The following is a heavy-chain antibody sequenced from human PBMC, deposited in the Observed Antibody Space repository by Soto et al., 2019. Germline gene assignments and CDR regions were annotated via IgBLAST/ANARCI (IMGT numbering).Heavy chain of an antibody. CDR2: INPSGGST. CDR1: GYTFTSYY. CDR3: ARDGRGRVNIVATRAFDI. V-gene: IGHV1-46*03. Sequence: GASVKVSCKASGYTFTSYYRHWVRQAPGQGLEWMGIINPSGGSTSYAQKFQGRVTMTRDTSTSTVYMELSSLRSEDTAVYYCARDGRGRVNIVATRAFDIWGQGTMVTVSS. D-gene: IGHD5-12*01. J-gene: IGHJ3*02.